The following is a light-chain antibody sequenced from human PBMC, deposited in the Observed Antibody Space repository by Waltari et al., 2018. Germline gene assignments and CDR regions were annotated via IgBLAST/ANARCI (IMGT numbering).Light chain of an antibody. CDR3: QQMYSTPT. Sequence: QMTQSPSSLSASVGDRVTITRRASQTISTYLDRYPQKPGKAPKFLVYAASNLQSGVPSSCSGSGSGTDCTLTISRLQTEDVVTYYRQQMYSTPTFGQGTKVEI. CDR2: AAS. J-gene: IGKJ1*01. CDR1: QTISTY. V-gene: IGKV1-39*01.